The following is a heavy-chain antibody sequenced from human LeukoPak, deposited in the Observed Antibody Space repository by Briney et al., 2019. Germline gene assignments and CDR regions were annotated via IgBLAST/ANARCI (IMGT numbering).Heavy chain of an antibody. V-gene: IGHV4-34*01. D-gene: IGHD3-3*01. CDR2: INLVLTT. CDR1: GVTLYDFC. Sequence: SQTLSLTCDVHGVTLYDFCWTWLRQTPGQGREWIRHINLVLTTTYSPSLEGRVTISLDKSKSPFSLNLTSVIAADTAIYYCARGWKTYDFLSSSPRGYFDYWSQGTLVTVSS. J-gene: IGHJ4*02. CDR3: ARGWKTYDFLSSSPRGYFDY.